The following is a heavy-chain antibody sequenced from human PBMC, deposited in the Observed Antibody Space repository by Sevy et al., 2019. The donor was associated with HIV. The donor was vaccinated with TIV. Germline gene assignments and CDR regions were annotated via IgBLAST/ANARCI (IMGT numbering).Heavy chain of an antibody. Sequence: GESLKISCAASGFSFTSYEINWVRQAPGKGLEWVSYISSRGTTIYHADSVKGRFTISRDNAKNSLFLQMNSLRADDTAVYYCARTGIGISGLTGAMDVWGQGTTVTVSS. CDR3: ARTGIGISGLTGAMDV. CDR2: ISSRGTTI. J-gene: IGHJ6*02. D-gene: IGHD2-15*01. V-gene: IGHV3-48*03. CDR1: GFSFTSYE.